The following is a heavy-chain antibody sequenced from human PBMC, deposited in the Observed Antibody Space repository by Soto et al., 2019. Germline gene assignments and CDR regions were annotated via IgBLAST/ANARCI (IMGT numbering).Heavy chain of an antibody. CDR3: AREWLPNWFDP. CDR2: ISWNSGSI. Sequence: EVQLVESGGGLVQPGRSLRLSCAASGFTFDDYAMHWVRQAPGKGLEWVSGISWNSGSIGYADSVKGRFTISRDNAKNSPYLQMNSLRAEDTALYYCAREWLPNWFDPWGQGTLVTVSS. V-gene: IGHV3-9*01. J-gene: IGHJ5*02. CDR1: GFTFDDYA. D-gene: IGHD5-12*01.